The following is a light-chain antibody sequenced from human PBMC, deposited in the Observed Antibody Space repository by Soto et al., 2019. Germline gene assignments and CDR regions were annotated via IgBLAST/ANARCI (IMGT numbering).Light chain of an antibody. CDR2: DAS. Sequence: DIPMTQSPSSLSASVGDRVTITCQASQDINNFLNWYQQKPGKAPKLLIYDASNLETGVPSRFSGSGSGADFTFTISSLQPEDIAMYYCHQYDSLSPLTFGGGTKVEI. CDR1: QDINNF. V-gene: IGKV1-33*01. CDR3: HQYDSLSPLT. J-gene: IGKJ4*01.